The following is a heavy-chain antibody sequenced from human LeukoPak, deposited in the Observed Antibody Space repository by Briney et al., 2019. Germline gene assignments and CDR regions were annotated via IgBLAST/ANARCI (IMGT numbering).Heavy chain of an antibody. J-gene: IGHJ4*02. CDR1: GFTFSSYG. CDR3: AKGQYQLDY. Sequence: GRSLRLSCAASGFTFSSYGMHWVRQAPGKGLEWVANIKQDESEKYYVDSVKGRFTISRDNAKNSLYLQMNSLRAEDTAVYYCAKGQYQLDYWGQGTLVTVSS. V-gene: IGHV3-7*01. D-gene: IGHD2-2*01. CDR2: IKQDESEK.